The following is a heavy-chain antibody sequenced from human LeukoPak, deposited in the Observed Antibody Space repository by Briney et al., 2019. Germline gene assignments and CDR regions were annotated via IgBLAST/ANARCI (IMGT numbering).Heavy chain of an antibody. D-gene: IGHD5-24*01. Sequence: ASVKVSCKASGYTFTSYYMHWVRQAPGQGLEWMGIINPSGGSTSYAQKFQGRVTMTRDTSTSTVYMELSRLRSDDTAVYYCARATNYYYGMDVWGQGTTVTVSS. CDR3: ARATNYYYGMDV. CDR2: INPSGGST. V-gene: IGHV1-46*01. CDR1: GYTFTSYY. J-gene: IGHJ6*02.